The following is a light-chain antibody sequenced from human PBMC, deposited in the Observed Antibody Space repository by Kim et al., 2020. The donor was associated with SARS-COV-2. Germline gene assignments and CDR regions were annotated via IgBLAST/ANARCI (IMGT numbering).Light chain of an antibody. J-gene: IGKJ4*01. V-gene: IGKV3-15*01. Sequence: DTVMTQSPATLSVSPGERATLSCWASQSVSNNLAWYQQKPGQAPRLLIYGASTRATGIPARFSGSGSGTEFTLTISSLQSEDFAVYYCLQYNNWPPLTFGGGTKVEIK. CDR1: QSVSNN. CDR3: LQYNNWPPLT. CDR2: GAS.